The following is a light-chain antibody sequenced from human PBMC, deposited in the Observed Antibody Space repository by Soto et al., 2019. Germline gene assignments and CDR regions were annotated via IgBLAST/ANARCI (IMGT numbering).Light chain of an antibody. CDR2: DND. J-gene: IGLJ1*01. CDR1: SSNIGSNT. Sequence: QSVLTQPPSASGTRGQRVTISSSGSSSNIGSNTVSWYQQVPGTAPKLLIYDNDERPSGVPGRFSGSKSGTSASLAISGLQSEDEADYYCATWDDSRNGYVFGPGTKVNVL. CDR3: ATWDDSRNGYV. V-gene: IGLV1-44*01.